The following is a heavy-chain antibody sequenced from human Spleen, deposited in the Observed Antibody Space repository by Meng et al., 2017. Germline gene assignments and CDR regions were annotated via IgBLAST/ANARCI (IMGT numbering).Heavy chain of an antibody. D-gene: IGHD3-22*01. Sequence: SETLSLTCTVSGYSISSGYYWGWIRQPPGKGLEWIGSIYHSGSTYYNPSLKSRVTISVDTSKNQFSLKLSSVTAADTAVYYCARVFPGYDSSGYYGDYWGQGTLVTVSS. J-gene: IGHJ4*02. V-gene: IGHV4-38-2*02. CDR2: IYHSGST. CDR3: ARVFPGYDSSGYYGDY. CDR1: GYSISSGYY.